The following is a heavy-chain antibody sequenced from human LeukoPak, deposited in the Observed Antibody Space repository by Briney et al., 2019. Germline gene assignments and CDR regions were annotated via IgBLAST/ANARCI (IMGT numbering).Heavy chain of an antibody. CDR2: IYYSGST. J-gene: IGHJ4*02. CDR3: ARHGSSWYYFDY. Sequence: SETLSLTCTVSGGSISSSSYYWGWIRQPPGKGLEWIGSIYYSGSTYYNPSLKSRVTISVDTSKNQFSLKLSSVAAADTAVYYCARHGSSWYYFDYWGQGTLVTVSS. D-gene: IGHD6-13*01. CDR1: GGSISSSSYY. V-gene: IGHV4-39*01.